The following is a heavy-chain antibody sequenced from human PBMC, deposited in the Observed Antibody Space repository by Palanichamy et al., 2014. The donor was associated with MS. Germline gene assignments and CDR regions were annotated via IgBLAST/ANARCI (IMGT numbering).Heavy chain of an antibody. Sequence: QVQLVQSGAEVKKPGASVKVSCKASGYTFTSYAMHWVRQAPGQRLEWMGWINAGNGNTKYSQKFQGRVAITRDTSASTAYMELSSLRSEDTAVYYCARDPEMATTQGFDYWGQGTLVTVSS. D-gene: IGHD5-24*01. CDR2: INAGNGNT. CDR3: ARDPEMATTQGFDY. V-gene: IGHV1-3*01. CDR1: GYTFTSYA. J-gene: IGHJ4*02.